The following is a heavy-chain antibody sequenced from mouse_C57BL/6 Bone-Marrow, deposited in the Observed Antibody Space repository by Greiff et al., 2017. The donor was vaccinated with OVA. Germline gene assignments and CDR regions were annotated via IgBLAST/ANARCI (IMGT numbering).Heavy chain of an antibody. CDR2: IHPNSGST. Sequence: VQLQQPGAELVKPGASVKLSCKASGYTFTSYWMHWVKQRPGQGLEWIGMIHPNSGSTNYNEKFKSKATLTVDKSSSTAYMQLSSLTSEDSAVYYCASFPRQGVYYFDYWGQGTTLTVSS. CDR3: ASFPRQGVYYFDY. V-gene: IGHV1-64*01. CDR1: GYTFTSYW. J-gene: IGHJ2*01. D-gene: IGHD3-2*01.